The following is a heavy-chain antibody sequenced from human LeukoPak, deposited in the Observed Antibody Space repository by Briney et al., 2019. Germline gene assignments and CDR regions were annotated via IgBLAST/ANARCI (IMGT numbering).Heavy chain of an antibody. V-gene: IGHV1-2*02. CDR1: GYTFTSYD. CDR3: ARDGFYCSGGSCYRNWFDP. J-gene: IGHJ5*02. D-gene: IGHD2-15*01. CDR2: INPNSGGT. Sequence: ASVKVSCKASGYTFTSYDINWVRQATGQGLEWMRWINPNSGGTNYAQKFQGRVTMTRDTSISTAYMELSRLRSDDTAVYYCARDGFYCSGGSCYRNWFDPWGQGTLVTVSS.